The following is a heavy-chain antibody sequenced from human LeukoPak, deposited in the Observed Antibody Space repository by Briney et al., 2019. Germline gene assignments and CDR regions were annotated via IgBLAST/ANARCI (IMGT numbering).Heavy chain of an antibody. V-gene: IGHV3-7*01. D-gene: IGHD3-3*01. Sequence: GGSLRLSCAASRFTFSSYWMSWVRQAPGKGLEWVANIKQDGSDKYYVDSVKGRFTISRDNAKNSLHLQMNSLRAEDTAVYYCARMYYDFWSGYYFDYWGQGTLVTVSS. J-gene: IGHJ4*02. CDR1: RFTFSSYW. CDR3: ARMYYDFWSGYYFDY. CDR2: IKQDGSDK.